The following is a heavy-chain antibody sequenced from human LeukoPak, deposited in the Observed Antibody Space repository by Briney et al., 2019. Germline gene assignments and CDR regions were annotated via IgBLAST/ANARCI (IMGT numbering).Heavy chain of an antibody. Sequence: GSLRLSCAASGFTFSNYAMSWVRQAPGKRLEWVSAISGSGGSTYYADSVKGRFTISRDNSKNTLYLQMNSLRAEDTAVYYCAKVRHIVVVTASYYDYWGQGTLVTVSS. J-gene: IGHJ4*02. CDR1: GFTFSNYA. CDR3: AKVRHIVVVTASYYDY. V-gene: IGHV3-23*01. CDR2: ISGSGGST. D-gene: IGHD2-21*02.